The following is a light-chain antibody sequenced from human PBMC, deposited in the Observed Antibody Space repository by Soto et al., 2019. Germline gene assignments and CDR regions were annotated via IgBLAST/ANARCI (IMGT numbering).Light chain of an antibody. J-gene: IGKJ1*01. Sequence: DVRMTQSPSSLSASVGDTCTITFLASQGISDYLSWFQHKPGEAPKLLIYTASSLQGGVPLRFSGAGSRTDFSLTISGLQPEDSATYYCQQTYTFPWTFGQGTKVDIK. CDR2: TAS. V-gene: IGKV1-39*01. CDR1: QGISDY. CDR3: QQTYTFPWT.